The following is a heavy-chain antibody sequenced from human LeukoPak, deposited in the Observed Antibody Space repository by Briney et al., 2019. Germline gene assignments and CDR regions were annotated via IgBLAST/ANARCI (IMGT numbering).Heavy chain of an antibody. CDR2: IYYSGST. CDR1: GGSISSSSYY. D-gene: IGHD6-19*01. V-gene: IGHV4-39*07. J-gene: IGHJ4*02. Sequence: SETLSLTCTVSGGSISSSSYYWGWIRQPPGKGLEWIGSIYYSGSTYYNPSLKSRVTISVDTSKNQFSLKLSSVTAADTAVYYCARDCVDSSGGYWGQGTLVTVSS. CDR3: ARDCVDSSGGY.